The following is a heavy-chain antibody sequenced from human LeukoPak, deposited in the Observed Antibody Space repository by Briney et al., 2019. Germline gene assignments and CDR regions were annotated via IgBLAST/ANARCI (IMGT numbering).Heavy chain of an antibody. CDR3: AREVDTGSYVDAFDI. J-gene: IGHJ3*02. CDR2: INPKSGGT. CDR1: GYTFTGYC. D-gene: IGHD1-26*01. V-gene: IGHV1-2*02. Sequence: ASVKVSCKASGYTFTGYCMHWVRQAPGQGLEWMGWINPKSGGTNYAQKFQGRVTMTRDTSISTTYMELSRLRSDDTAVYYCAREVDTGSYVDAFDIWGQGTMVTVSS.